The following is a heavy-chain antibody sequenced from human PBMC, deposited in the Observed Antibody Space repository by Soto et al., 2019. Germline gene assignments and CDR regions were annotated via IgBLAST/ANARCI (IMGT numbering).Heavy chain of an antibody. CDR2: ISSSSSYI. D-gene: IGHD3-22*01. Sequence: PGGSLRLSCAASGFTFSSYSMNWVRQAPGKGLEWVSSISSSSSYIYYADSVRGLFTISRDNAKNSLYLQMNSLRAEDTAVYYCEAEGLFDYWGQGTLVTVSS. CDR3: EAEGLFDY. CDR1: GFTFSSYS. J-gene: IGHJ4*02. V-gene: IGHV3-21*01.